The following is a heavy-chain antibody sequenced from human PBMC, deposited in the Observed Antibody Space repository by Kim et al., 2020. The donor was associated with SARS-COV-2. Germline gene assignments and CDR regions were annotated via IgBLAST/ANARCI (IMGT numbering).Heavy chain of an antibody. V-gene: IGHV3-49*03. CDR1: GFTFGDYA. CDR2: IRSKAYGGTT. CDR3: TVTPAMGPSGEYFQD. J-gene: IGHJ1*01. Sequence: GGSLRLSCTASGFTFGDYAMSWFHQAPGKGLEWVGFIRSKAYGGTTEYAASVKGRFTISRDDSKSIAYLQMNSLKTEDTAVYYCTVTPAMGPSGEYFQDWGQGTRVTVSS. D-gene: IGHD2-2*01.